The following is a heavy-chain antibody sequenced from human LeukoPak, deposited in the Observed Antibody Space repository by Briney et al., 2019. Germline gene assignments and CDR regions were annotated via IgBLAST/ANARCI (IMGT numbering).Heavy chain of an antibody. D-gene: IGHD2-15*01. CDR3: VKDHCSGGSCHSFDF. V-gene: IGHV3-74*01. CDR1: GFTFSNYW. J-gene: IGHJ4*02. Sequence: PAGSLRLSCAASGFTFSNYWMHWVSQAQGKGLVWDSRINSDGSSTTYADSVKVRLTIATYNSEKTVYLQVISLRVKDTAVYYCVKDHCSGGSCHSFDFWGQGTLVTVSS. CDR2: INSDGSST.